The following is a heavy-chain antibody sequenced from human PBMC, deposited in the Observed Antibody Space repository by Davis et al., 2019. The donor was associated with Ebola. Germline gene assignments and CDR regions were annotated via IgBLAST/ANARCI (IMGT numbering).Heavy chain of an antibody. CDR2: ISPYNGNT. J-gene: IGHJ4*02. D-gene: IGHD3-16*01. CDR3: ARERFGPWDY. V-gene: IGHV1-18*01. Sequence: AASVKVSCKASGGTFSSYAISWVRQAPGQRLEWMAWISPYNGNTKYAQKFQGRVSMTTDTSTNTAHMELRSLRSDDTAVYYCARERFGPWDYWGQGTLVTVSP. CDR1: GGTFSSYA.